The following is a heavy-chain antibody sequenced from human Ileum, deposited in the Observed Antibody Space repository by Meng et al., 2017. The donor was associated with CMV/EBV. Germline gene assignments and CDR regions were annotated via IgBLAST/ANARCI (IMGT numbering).Heavy chain of an antibody. D-gene: IGHD3-3*01. V-gene: IGHV3-23*01. CDR1: FTVSSYA. CDR2: ITDSGGST. CDR3: ARVGPYDFWSGYPYADY. J-gene: IGHJ4*02. Sequence: FTVSSYALSGVRQAPGRGLEWVSAITDSGGSTYYADSVKGRFTISRDNSKNTLYLQMNSLRAEDTAVYYCARVGPYDFWSGYPYADYWGQGTLVTVSS.